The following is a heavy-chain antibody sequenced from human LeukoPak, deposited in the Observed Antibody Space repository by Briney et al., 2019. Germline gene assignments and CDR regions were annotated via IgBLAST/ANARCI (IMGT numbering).Heavy chain of an antibody. D-gene: IGHD3-22*01. V-gene: IGHV3-23*01. J-gene: IGHJ4*02. CDR3: AKDLDLYYDSSGHDY. Sequence: GGSLRLSCVGSGFTFSTYAMTWVRQAPGKGLEWVSSISGSGIDTHYADSVKGRFTISRDNSKNTLYLQMNSLRAEDTAVYYCAKDLDLYYDSSGHDYWGQGTLVTVSS. CDR2: ISGSGIDT. CDR1: GFTFSTYA.